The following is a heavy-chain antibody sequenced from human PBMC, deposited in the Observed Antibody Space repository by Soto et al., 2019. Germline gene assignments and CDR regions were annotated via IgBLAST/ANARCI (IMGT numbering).Heavy chain of an antibody. J-gene: IGHJ4*02. Sequence: PRWSLRLSCSASVFTFSSYSMNWFRQAPGKGLEWVSSISSSSSYIYYADSVKGRFTISRDNAKNSLYLQMNSLRAEDTAVYYCARVGRHYGSGSYFSDYWGQGTLVTVSS. CDR3: ARVGRHYGSGSYFSDY. V-gene: IGHV3-21*01. D-gene: IGHD3-10*01. CDR2: ISSSSSYI. CDR1: VFTFSSYS.